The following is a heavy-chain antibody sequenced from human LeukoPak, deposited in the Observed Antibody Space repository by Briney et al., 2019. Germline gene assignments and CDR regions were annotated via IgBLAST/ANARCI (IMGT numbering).Heavy chain of an antibody. CDR1: GGSISSYD. CDR3: ARVRWFGELLPYYFDY. Sequence: AGTLCLTCTVSGGSISSYDWSWIRKPPGKGLEWVGDIYYSGSTNYNPSLKSRVTISVDTSKNQFSLKLSSVTAADTAVYYCARVRWFGELLPYYFDYWGQGTLVTVSS. J-gene: IGHJ4*02. CDR2: IYYSGST. V-gene: IGHV4-59*01. D-gene: IGHD3-10*01.